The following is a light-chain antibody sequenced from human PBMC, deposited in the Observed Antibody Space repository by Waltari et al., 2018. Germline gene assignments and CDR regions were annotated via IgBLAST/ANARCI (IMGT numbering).Light chain of an antibody. CDR1: QGLLHSNGYTF. Sequence: DIVMTQSPLSLPVTPGEPASISCRSSQGLLHSNGYTFLDWYLQKPGQSPQLLIYLASNRASGVPDRFSGSGSGTDFTLKISRVEAEDVGVYYCMQALQTPLFTFGPGTKVDIK. J-gene: IGKJ3*01. CDR3: MQALQTPLFT. CDR2: LAS. V-gene: IGKV2-28*01.